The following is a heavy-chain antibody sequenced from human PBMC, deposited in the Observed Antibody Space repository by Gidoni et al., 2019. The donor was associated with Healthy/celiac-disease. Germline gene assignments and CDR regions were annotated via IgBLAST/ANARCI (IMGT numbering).Heavy chain of an antibody. CDR1: GCTGTGSC. CDR3: ARDSVAVAGTNYYCMDV. D-gene: IGHD6-19*01. V-gene: IGHV1-2*04. CDR2: INPNSGGT. Sequence: QVQLVQSGAEVQKHGASVQAYCNAAGCTGTGSCMHWGRQAPGTGLDWMGWINPNSGGTNYAQKFQGWVTMTRDTSISTAYMELSRLRSDDTAVYYCARDSVAVAGTNYYCMDVWGQGTTVTVSS. J-gene: IGHJ6*02.